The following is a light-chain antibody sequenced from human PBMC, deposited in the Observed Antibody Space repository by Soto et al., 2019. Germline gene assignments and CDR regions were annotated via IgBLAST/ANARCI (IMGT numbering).Light chain of an antibody. CDR2: KAS. Sequence: DIQMTQSPSTLSTSVGDRITITCRASQRISSWLAWYQQKPGKAPKLLIYKASSLESGVPSRFSGSGSETEFTLTISSLQPDDFATYYCQQYKNYPYTLGQGTKLEIK. CDR1: QRISSW. CDR3: QQYKNYPYT. V-gene: IGKV1-5*03. J-gene: IGKJ2*01.